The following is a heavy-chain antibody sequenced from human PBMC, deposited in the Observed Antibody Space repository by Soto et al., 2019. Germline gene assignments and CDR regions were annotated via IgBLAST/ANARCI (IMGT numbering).Heavy chain of an antibody. CDR3: ARRSNSNSAAPES. V-gene: IGHV5-51*01. CDR2: IFPGDSDS. J-gene: IGHJ5*02. Sequence: GASLKISCKGSGYSFSTYWIAWVRQMPGKGLEWMGIIFPGDSDSRYSPSFQGHVTISADESINTAYLWWSSLKASVTAMYYCARRSNSNSAAPESWGQGTLV. D-gene: IGHD1-20*01. CDR1: GYSFSTYW.